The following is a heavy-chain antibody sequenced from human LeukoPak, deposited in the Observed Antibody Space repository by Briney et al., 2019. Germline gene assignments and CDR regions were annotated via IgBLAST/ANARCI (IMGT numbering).Heavy chain of an antibody. J-gene: IGHJ6*03. Sequence: SETLSLTCTVSGGSISSYYWSWIRQPAGKGLEWIGRIYTSGSTNYNPSLKSRVTISVDTSKNQFSLKLGSVTAADTAVYYCAGGDRIVAAGSRDYYYYMDVWGKGTTVTVSS. CDR1: GGSISSYY. D-gene: IGHD6-13*01. V-gene: IGHV4-4*07. CDR2: IYTSGST. CDR3: AGGDRIVAAGSRDYYYYMDV.